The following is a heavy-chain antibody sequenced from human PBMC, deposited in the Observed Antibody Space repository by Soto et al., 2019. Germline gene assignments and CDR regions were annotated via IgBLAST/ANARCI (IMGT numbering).Heavy chain of an antibody. V-gene: IGHV1-8*01. D-gene: IGHD6-13*01. CDR1: GYTFTSYD. Sequence: QVQLVQSGAEVKKPGASVKVSCKASGYTFTSYDINWVRQATGQGLEWMGWMNPNSGNTGYAQKVQGRVTMTRNTSTSAAYMELSSLRSEDTAVYSCARERSAAGTGGFDPWGQGTLVTVSS. CDR3: ARERSAAGTGGFDP. CDR2: MNPNSGNT. J-gene: IGHJ5*02.